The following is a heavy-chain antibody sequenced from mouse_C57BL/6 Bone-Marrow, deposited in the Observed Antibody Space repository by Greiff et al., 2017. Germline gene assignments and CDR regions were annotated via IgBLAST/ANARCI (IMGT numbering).Heavy chain of an antibody. V-gene: IGHV1-19*01. Sequence: VQLQQSGPVLVKPGASVKMSCKASGYTFTDYYMNWVKQSHGKSLEWIGVINPYNGGTSYNQKFKGKATLTVDKSSSTAYMELNSLTSEDSAVYYCARFRDYSFFEYWGEGTTLTVSS. J-gene: IGHJ2*01. CDR2: INPYNGGT. D-gene: IGHD2-12*01. CDR1: GYTFTDYY. CDR3: ARFRDYSFFEY.